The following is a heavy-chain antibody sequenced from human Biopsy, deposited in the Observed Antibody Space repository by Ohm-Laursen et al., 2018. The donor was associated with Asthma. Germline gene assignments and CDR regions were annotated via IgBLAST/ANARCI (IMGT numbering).Heavy chain of an antibody. J-gene: IGHJ4*02. CDR3: ARGDSSGWSHYYFDY. V-gene: IGHV3-30*03. D-gene: IGHD6-19*01. CDR2: ISYDGSNR. CDR1: GFTFSTYG. Sequence: SLRLSCSASGFTFSTYGMHWVRQAPGKGLEWVAVISYDGSNRYSADSVRGRFTISRDFSKNTLHLQMHSLRVEDTAVYYCARGDSSGWSHYYFDYWGQGTLVTVSS.